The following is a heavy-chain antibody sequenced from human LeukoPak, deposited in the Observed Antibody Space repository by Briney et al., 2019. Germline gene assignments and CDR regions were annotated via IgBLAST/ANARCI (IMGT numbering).Heavy chain of an antibody. V-gene: IGHV1-3*01. J-gene: IGHJ4*02. CDR3: ARNLYTFSSGWYYFDY. CDR1: GYTFTSYA. Sequence: ASVKVSCKASGYTFTSYAMHWVRQAHGQRLEWMGWINAGNGNTKYSQKFQGRVTITRDTSASTAYMELSSLRSEDTAVYYCARNLYTFSSGWYYFDYWGQGTLVTVSS. CDR2: INAGNGNT. D-gene: IGHD6-19*01.